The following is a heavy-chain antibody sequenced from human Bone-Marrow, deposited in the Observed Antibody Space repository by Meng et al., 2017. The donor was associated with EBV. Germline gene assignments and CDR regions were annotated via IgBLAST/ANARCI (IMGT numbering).Heavy chain of an antibody. Sequence: QVQPVEAGGGVVQPGRSLTLSCAASGFTFSNCALRWVRQAPGKGLQWVAVISYDGTNKHYADSVKDRFTISRDNSNNILYLQMNSLGLEDTAIYYCARGSGSVIRPLDYWGQGALVTVSS. CDR3: ARGSGSVIRPLDY. J-gene: IGHJ4*02. CDR2: ISYDGTNK. CDR1: GFTFSNCA. V-gene: IGHV3-30*04. D-gene: IGHD1-26*01.